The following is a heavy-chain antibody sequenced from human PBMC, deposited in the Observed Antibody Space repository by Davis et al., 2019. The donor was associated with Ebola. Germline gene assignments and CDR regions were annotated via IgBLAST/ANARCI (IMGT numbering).Heavy chain of an antibody. CDR3: ARDLRPYDFWSGYNY. CDR1: GYTFTSYY. J-gene: IGHJ4*02. D-gene: IGHD3-3*01. Sequence: ASVKISCKASGYTFTSYYMHWVRHAPGQGLEWMGIINPSGGSTSYAQKFQGRVTMTRDTSTSTVYMELSSLRSEDTAVYYCARDLRPYDFWSGYNYWGQGTLVTVSS. CDR2: INPSGGST. V-gene: IGHV1-46*03.